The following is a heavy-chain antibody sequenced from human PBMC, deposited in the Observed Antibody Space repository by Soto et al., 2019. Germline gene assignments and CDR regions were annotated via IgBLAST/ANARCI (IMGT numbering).Heavy chain of an antibody. D-gene: IGHD2-2*01. J-gene: IGHJ6*02. Sequence: SVKVSCKASGFTFTSSAMQWVRQARGQRLEWIGWIVVGSGNTNYAQKFQERVTITRDMSTSTAYMELSSLRSDDTAVYYCARIADCSITTCSFPSRFHIRGYYYYYGMDVWGQGTTVTVSS. CDR2: IVVGSGNT. CDR3: ARIADCSITTCSFPSRFHIRGYYYYYGMDV. CDR1: GFTFTSSA. V-gene: IGHV1-58*02.